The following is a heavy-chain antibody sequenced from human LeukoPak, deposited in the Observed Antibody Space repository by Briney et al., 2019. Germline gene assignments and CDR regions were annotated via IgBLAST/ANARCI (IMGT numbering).Heavy chain of an antibody. Sequence: GGSLRLSCAASGFTFSTYAMSWVRQAPGRRLEWVSGIGGGGGSTYYADSMKDRFTISRDNSKNTLYLQVNSLRAEDTAIYYCARRHISIWFFDYWGQGTLVTVSS. CDR1: GFTFSTYA. CDR2: IGGGGGST. D-gene: IGHD6-13*01. V-gene: IGHV3-23*01. J-gene: IGHJ4*02. CDR3: ARRHISIWFFDY.